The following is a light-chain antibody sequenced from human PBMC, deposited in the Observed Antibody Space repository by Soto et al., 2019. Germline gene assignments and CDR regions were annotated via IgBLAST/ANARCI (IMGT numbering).Light chain of an antibody. V-gene: IGKV1-9*01. J-gene: IGKJ5*01. CDR2: AAS. Sequence: DIQLTQSPSFLSASVGDRVTITCRASQDISDYLAWYQQRPGKAPKLLIYAASTLQSGVPSRFSGSGSGTDFTLTINGLQPEDFATYYCQQAASFPITFGQGTRLEIK. CDR1: QDISDY. CDR3: QQAASFPIT.